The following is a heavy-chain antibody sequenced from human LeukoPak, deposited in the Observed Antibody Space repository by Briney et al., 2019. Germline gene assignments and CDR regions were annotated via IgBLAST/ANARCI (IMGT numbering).Heavy chain of an antibody. CDR1: GYSFTSYW. CDR2: IYPGDSDT. CDR3: ARPTPFSYYDFWSGYPIAAFDI. V-gene: IGHV5-51*01. Sequence: GESLKISCKGSGYSFTSYWIGWVRQMPGKGLEWMGIIYPGDSDTRYSPSFQGQVTISADKSISTAYLQWSSLKASDTAMYYCARPTPFSYYDFWSGYPIAAFDIWGQGTMVTVSS. D-gene: IGHD3-3*01. J-gene: IGHJ3*02.